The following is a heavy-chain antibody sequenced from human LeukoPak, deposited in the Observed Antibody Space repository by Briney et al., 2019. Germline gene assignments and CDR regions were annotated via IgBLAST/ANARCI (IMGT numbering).Heavy chain of an antibody. CDR1: GGFIKNYF. D-gene: IGHD3-3*02. J-gene: IGHJ4*02. Sequence: SETLSLTCTVSGGFIKNYFWSWIRQPPGKGLEWIGYIVHSGSTNYNPSLKSRVTISVDTTKNQFSLKLTSVTAADTAVYYCARLHEISLAPPVDYWGQGTLVTVSS. V-gene: IGHV4-59*08. CDR3: ARLHEISLAPPVDY. CDR2: IVHSGST.